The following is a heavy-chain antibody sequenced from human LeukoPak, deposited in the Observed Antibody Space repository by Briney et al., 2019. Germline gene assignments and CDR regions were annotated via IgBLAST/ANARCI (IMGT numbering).Heavy chain of an antibody. CDR2: IRYDGSNK. CDR3: AKDQGTLLWFGELLSDY. CDR1: GFTFSSYG. D-gene: IGHD3-10*01. Sequence: PGGSLRLSCAASGFTFSSYGMHWVRQAPGKGREWVAFIRYDGSNKYYADSVKGRFTISRDNSKNTLYLQMNSLRTEDTAVYYCAKDQGTLLWFGELLSDYWGQGTLVTVSS. J-gene: IGHJ4*02. V-gene: IGHV3-30*02.